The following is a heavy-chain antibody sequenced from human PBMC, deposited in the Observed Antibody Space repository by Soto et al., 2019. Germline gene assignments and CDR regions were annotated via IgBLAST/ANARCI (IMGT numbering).Heavy chain of an antibody. CDR1: GFSFSSSW. D-gene: IGHD3-10*01. V-gene: IGHV3-74*03. CDR2: ISFDGTAT. Sequence: EVQLVESGGGLVQPGGSLRLSCAASGFSFSSSWMHWVRQAPGKGLVWVSRISFDGTATTSADAVKGRFIISRDNAKNTLFLQMHNLRADDTAMYYCVRDRRMRGHPFDNWGQGTFVSVSS. J-gene: IGHJ3*02. CDR3: VRDRRMRGHPFDN.